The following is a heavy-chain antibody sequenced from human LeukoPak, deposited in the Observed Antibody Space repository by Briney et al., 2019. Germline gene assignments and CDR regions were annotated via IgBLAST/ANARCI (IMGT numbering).Heavy chain of an antibody. CDR3: AKDGDYVWGSPIDY. J-gene: IGHJ4*02. Sequence: PGGSLRLSCAASGFTFDDYAMHWVRQAPGKGLEWVSLISGDGGSTYYADSVKGRSTISRDNSKNSLYLQMNSLRTEDTALYYCAKDGDYVWGSPIDYWGQGTLVTVSS. V-gene: IGHV3-43*02. CDR1: GFTFDDYA. D-gene: IGHD3-16*01. CDR2: ISGDGGST.